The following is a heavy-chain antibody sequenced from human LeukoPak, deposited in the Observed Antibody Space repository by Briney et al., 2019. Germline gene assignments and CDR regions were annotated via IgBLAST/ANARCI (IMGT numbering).Heavy chain of an antibody. D-gene: IGHD6-19*01. CDR2: ISSSSSYI. CDR1: GFTFSSYS. CDR3: ARAIAVAGTLGY. Sequence: PGGSLRLSCAASGFTFSSYSMNWVRQAPGKGLEWVSSISSSSSYIYYADSVKGRFTISRDNAKYSLYLQMNSLRAEDTAVYYCARAIAVAGTLGYWGQGTLVTVSS. V-gene: IGHV3-21*01. J-gene: IGHJ4*02.